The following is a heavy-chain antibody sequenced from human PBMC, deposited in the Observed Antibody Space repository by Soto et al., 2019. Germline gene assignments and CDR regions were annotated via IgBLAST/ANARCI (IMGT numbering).Heavy chain of an antibody. V-gene: IGHV3-73*01. CDR3: ARQDVGLSGLNY. J-gene: IGHJ4*02. Sequence: PGGSLRLSCAASGFTFSVSAMHWVRQASGKGLEWVGRIRGKAHSYATAYAASVKGRFTISRDDSENTAYLQMNSLKTEDTAVYFCARQDVGLSGLNYWGQGTLVTVSS. CDR2: IRGKAHSYAT. CDR1: GFTFSVSA. D-gene: IGHD2-21*02.